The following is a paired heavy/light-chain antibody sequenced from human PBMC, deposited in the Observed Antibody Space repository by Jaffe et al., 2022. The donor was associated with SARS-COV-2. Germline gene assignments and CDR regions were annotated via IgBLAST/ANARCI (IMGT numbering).Light chain of an antibody. CDR2: EVN. CDR3: SSHASSNSLV. Sequence: QSALTQPPSASGSPGQSVTISCTGTSSDVGGYNYVSWYQQHPGKAPKLMIFEVNKRPSGVPDRFSGSKSGNTASLTVSGLQAEDEADYYCSSHASSNSLVFGGGTKLTVL. V-gene: IGLV2-8*01. CDR1: SSDVGGYNY. J-gene: IGLJ2*01.
Heavy chain of an antibody. D-gene: IGHD6-19*01. CDR2: ISPDGSNA. J-gene: IGHJ5*02. V-gene: IGHV3-33*05. CDR1: RFTFSNHG. CDR3: ARDLDVSGHFSWFDP. Sequence: QVQLVESGGGVVQPGRSLKLSCAASRFTFSNHGMLWVRQAPGKGLEWVAVISPDGSNAYYADSVKGRFTISRDNSRDTLYLQMNSLRAEDTAMYYCARDLDVSGHFSWFDPWGQGTLVTVSS.